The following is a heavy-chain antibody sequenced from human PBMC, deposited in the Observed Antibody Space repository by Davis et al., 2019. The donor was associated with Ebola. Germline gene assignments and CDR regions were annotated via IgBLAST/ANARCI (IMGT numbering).Heavy chain of an antibody. V-gene: IGHV1-2*02. CDR3: ARVRERPRSIAARTTIDY. Sequence: ASVKVSCTASGYTFTGYYMHWVRQAPGQGLEWMGWINPNSGGTNYAQKLQGRVTMTTDTSTSTAYMELRSLRSDDTAVYYCARVRERPRSIAARTTIDYWGQGTLVTVSS. D-gene: IGHD6-6*01. CDR1: GYTFTGYY. J-gene: IGHJ4*02. CDR2: INPNSGGT.